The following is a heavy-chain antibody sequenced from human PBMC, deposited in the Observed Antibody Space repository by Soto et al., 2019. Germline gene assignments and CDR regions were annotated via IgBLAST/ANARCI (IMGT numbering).Heavy chain of an antibody. CDR1: GGSFSGYY. D-gene: IGHD4-17*01. Sequence: SETLSLTSAVYGGSFSGYYWSWIRQPPGKGPEWIEEVNHSGSTNYNPSLKSRVTISVDTSKNQFSLKLSSVTAADTAVYYCARGLTTVVTIIDYWGQGTLVTVSS. CDR3: ARGLTTVVTIIDY. J-gene: IGHJ4*02. CDR2: VNHSGST. V-gene: IGHV4-34*01.